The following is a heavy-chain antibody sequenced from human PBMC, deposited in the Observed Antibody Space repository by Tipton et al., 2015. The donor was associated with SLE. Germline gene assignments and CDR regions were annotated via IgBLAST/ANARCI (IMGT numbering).Heavy chain of an antibody. D-gene: IGHD1-1*01. J-gene: IGHJ4*02. CDR3: ARSWNDAPPDLGY. Sequence: SLRLSCTDSGFTFSDYAMSWVRQAPGKGLEWVSVFYLSGNTYYSDSVKGRFTISRDNSKDTLYLQMNGLRAEDTAVYYCARSWNDAPPDLGYWGQGTLVTVSS. CDR1: GFTFSDYA. V-gene: IGHV3-23*03. CDR2: FYLSGNT.